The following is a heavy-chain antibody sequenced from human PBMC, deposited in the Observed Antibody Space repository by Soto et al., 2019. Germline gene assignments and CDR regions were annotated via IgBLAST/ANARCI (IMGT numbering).Heavy chain of an antibody. D-gene: IGHD3-3*01. V-gene: IGHV1-8*01. CDR2: MNPNSGNT. Sequence: VKVSCKASGYTFTSYDINWVRQATGQGLEWMGWMNPNSGNTGYAQKFQGRVTMTRNTSISTAYMELSSLRSEDTAVYYCARNYDFWSGLTYYYYMDVWGKGTTVTVSS. J-gene: IGHJ6*03. CDR1: GYTFTSYD. CDR3: ARNYDFWSGLTYYYYMDV.